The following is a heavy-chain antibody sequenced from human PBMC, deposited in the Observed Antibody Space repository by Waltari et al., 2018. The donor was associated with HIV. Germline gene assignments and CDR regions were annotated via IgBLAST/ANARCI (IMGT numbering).Heavy chain of an antibody. V-gene: IGHV1-58*01. CDR1: GFTFTSSA. Sequence: QMQLVQSGPEVKKPGTSVKVSCKASGFTFTSSAVQWVRQARGQRREWIGWIVVGSGNTNYAKKFQDRVTITSDMATSTAYRELSSLCSEDTAVYYCAVRGCVVVVAATPPDYWGQGTLVTVSS. CDR3: AVRGCVVVVAATPPDY. J-gene: IGHJ4*02. D-gene: IGHD2-15*01. CDR2: IVVGSGNT.